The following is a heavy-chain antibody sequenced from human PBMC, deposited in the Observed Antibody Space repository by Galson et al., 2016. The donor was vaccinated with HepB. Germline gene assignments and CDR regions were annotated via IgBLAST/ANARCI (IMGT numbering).Heavy chain of an antibody. Sequence: SLRLSCAASGFSFRTSVMNWVRHPPGQGLEWLSPITSSANHIQFADSLKGRFTNSRDNARNSLLLQMNSLRAEDTAVYYCAREVEGLDVWGQGTTVTVS. CDR1: GFSFRTSV. CDR3: AREVEGLDV. V-gene: IGHV3-21*01. J-gene: IGHJ6*02. CDR2: ITSSANHI.